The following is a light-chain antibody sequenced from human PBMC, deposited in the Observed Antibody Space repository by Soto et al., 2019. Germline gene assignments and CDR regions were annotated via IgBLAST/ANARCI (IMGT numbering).Light chain of an antibody. V-gene: IGKV1-5*03. CDR1: QSISSW. CDR3: QQYNTHS. Sequence: DIQMTQSPSTLSASVGDRVTITCRASQSISSWLAWYQQKPGKAPKLLIYKASSLESGVPSRFSGSGSGTEFTLTITNLQSDDFATYYCQQYNTHSFGGGTKVDI. J-gene: IGKJ4*01. CDR2: KAS.